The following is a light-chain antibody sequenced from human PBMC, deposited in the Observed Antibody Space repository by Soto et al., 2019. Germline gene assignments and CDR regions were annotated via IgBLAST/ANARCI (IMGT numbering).Light chain of an antibody. V-gene: IGKV4-1*01. CDR3: QQYYSTFWT. CDR2: WAS. J-gene: IGKJ1*01. CDR1: QSVLYSSNNKNY. Sequence: DIVMTQSPDSLAVSLGERATINCKSSQSVLYSSNNKNYLAWYQQKPGQPPKLLIYWASTRESGVPDRFSGSGSGTDFTLTISILQAEDVAVYYCQQYYSTFWTFGQGTKVEIK.